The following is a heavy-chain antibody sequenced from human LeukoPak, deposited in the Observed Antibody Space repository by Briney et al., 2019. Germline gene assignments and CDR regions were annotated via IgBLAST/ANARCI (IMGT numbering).Heavy chain of an antibody. CDR2: ISSSGSTI. CDR3: ARDRDVGATSAVDAFDI. J-gene: IGHJ3*02. CDR1: GFTFSDYY. Sequence: PGGSLRLSCAASGFTFSDYYMSWIRQAPGKGLERVSYISSSGSTIYYADSVKGRFTISRDNAKNSLYLQMNSLRAEDTAVYYCARDRDVGATSAVDAFDIWGQGTMVTVSS. D-gene: IGHD1-26*01. V-gene: IGHV3-11*04.